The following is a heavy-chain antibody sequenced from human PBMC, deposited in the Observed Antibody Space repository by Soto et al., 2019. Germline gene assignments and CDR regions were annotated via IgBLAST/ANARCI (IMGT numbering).Heavy chain of an antibody. D-gene: IGHD2-2*01. J-gene: IGHJ4*02. CDR3: AKARCSSATCYVPDY. V-gene: IGHV3-23*01. CDR2: ISGSGGSP. CDR1: GFIFSSYT. Sequence: EVQLLQSGGGLVPPGESLRLSCAASGFIFSSYTMSWVRQAPGKGLEWVSVISGSGGSPYHADSVQGRFTISRDNPKNTLYLQMNSLRAEDTAIYYCAKARCSSATCYVPDYWGQGTLVTVSS.